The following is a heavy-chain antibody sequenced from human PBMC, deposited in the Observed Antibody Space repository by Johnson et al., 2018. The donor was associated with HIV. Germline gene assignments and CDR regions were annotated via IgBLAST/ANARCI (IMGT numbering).Heavy chain of an antibody. CDR1: GFTVSNNY. J-gene: IGHJ3*01. V-gene: IGHV3-66*01. Sequence: VQLVESGGGVVQPGRSLRLSCAASGFTVSNNYMHWVRQAPGKGLEWVSVIYSGGSTYYADSVKGRFTISRDNSKNTLYLQMNSLRAEDTAVYYCASVNSGAFNFWGQGTMVTVSS. CDR3: ASVNSGAFNF. D-gene: IGHD3-10*01. CDR2: IYSGGST.